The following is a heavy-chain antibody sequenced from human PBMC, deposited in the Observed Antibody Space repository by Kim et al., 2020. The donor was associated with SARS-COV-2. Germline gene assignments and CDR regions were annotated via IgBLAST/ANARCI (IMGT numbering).Heavy chain of an antibody. CDR2: INHSGST. CDR3: ARVAYYYGSGSYFYFDY. Sequence: SETLSLTCAVYGGSFSGYYWSWIRQPPGKGLEWIGEINHSGSTNYNPSLKSRVTISVDTSKNQFSLKLSSVTAADTAVYYCARVAYYYGSGSYFYFDYWGQGTLVTVSS. J-gene: IGHJ4*02. D-gene: IGHD3-10*01. V-gene: IGHV4-34*01. CDR1: GGSFSGYY.